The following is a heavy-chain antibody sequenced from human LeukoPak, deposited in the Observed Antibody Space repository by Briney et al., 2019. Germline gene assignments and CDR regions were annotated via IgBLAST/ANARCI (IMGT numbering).Heavy chain of an antibody. V-gene: IGHV6-1*01. CDR2: IYYRSKWKN. Sequence: SQTLSLTCAISGDSVSSNSAAWNWIRQSPSRGLEWLGRIYYRSKWKNDYAVSVKSRISVNADTSKNQFSLQLNSVSPEDTAVYYCARVPLDYGDYIDWYFDLWGRGTLVTVSS. D-gene: IGHD4-17*01. J-gene: IGHJ2*01. CDR3: ARVPLDYGDYIDWYFDL. CDR1: GDSVSSNSAA.